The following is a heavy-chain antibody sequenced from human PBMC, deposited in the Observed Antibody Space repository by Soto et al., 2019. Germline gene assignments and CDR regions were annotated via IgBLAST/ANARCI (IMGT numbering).Heavy chain of an antibody. J-gene: IGHJ1*01. V-gene: IGHV3-33*01. CDR2: IWYDGSNK. D-gene: IGHD6-19*01. CDR1: GFTFSRYD. CDR3: ARGGRGWYTDFQH. Sequence: QVQLVESGGGVVQPGRSLTLSCAASGFTFSRYDMHWVRQAPGKGLEWVAVIWYDGSNKYYADSVKGRFTISRDNSKNTLYVQMNSLRAEDTAVYYCARGGRGWYTDFQHWGQGALATVSS.